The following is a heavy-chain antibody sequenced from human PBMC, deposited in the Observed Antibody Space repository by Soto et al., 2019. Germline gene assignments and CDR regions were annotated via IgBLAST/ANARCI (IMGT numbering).Heavy chain of an antibody. CDR2: INPNSGGT. Sequence: GASVKVSCKASGYTFTGYYMHWVRQAPGQGLEWMGWINPNSGGTNYAQKFQGWVTMTRDTSISTAYMELSRLRSDDTAVYYCARGPHIVVVPAASTRNFDYWGQLTLVTVSS. D-gene: IGHD2-2*01. CDR1: GYTFTGYY. V-gene: IGHV1-2*04. J-gene: IGHJ4*02. CDR3: ARGPHIVVVPAASTRNFDY.